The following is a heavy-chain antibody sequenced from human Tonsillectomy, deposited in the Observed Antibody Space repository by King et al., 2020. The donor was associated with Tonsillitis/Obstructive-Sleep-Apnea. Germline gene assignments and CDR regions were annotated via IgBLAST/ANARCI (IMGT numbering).Heavy chain of an antibody. D-gene: IGHD3-3*01. J-gene: IGHJ6*03. CDR2: IIPIFGTV. Sequence: HVQLVESGAEVKKPGSSVKVSCKASGGTFSSYAITWVRQAPGQGLEWMGGIIPIFGTVNYAQKFQGRVTITADESTNTAYMELSSLRSEDTAVYYCARGDFWNGYYTVYYYMDVWGKGTTVTVSS. V-gene: IGHV1-69*01. CDR3: ARGDFWNGYYTVYYYMDV. CDR1: GGTFSSYA.